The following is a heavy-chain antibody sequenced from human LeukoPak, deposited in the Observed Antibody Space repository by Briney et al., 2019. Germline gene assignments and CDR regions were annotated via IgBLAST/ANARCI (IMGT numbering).Heavy chain of an antibody. V-gene: IGHV3-23*01. D-gene: IGHD1-26*01. CDR2: INDNGGQR. CDR3: AKTQWKVGATDYFDY. CDR1: GFAFNNYA. J-gene: IGHJ4*02. Sequence: PGGSLRLSCAASGFAFNNYAMTWVRQAPGKGLEWVSNINDNGGQRHYADSVKGRFTISRDNSKNMMFLQMDSLRAEDTAVYYSAKTQWKVGATDYFDYWGQGILVTVSS.